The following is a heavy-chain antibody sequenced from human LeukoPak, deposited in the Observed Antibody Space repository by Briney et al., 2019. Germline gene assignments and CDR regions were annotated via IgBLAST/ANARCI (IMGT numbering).Heavy chain of an antibody. CDR2: IYPGDSDT. V-gene: IGHV5-51*01. CDR3: ARSRITSPVSYRHYFDY. Sequence: GGSLKISCKDSGYSFTSYWIGWVRQMPGKGLEGVGIIYPGDSDTTYRPSFQGQVSISADKSINTAYLQGSSLKASDTAMYYCARSRITSPVSYRHYFDYWGQGTLVTVSS. CDR1: GYSFTSYW. J-gene: IGHJ4*02. D-gene: IGHD2-2*01.